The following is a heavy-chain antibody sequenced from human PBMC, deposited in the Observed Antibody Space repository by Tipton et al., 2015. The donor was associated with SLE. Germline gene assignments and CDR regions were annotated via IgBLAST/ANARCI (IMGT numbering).Heavy chain of an antibody. CDR2: IWDDGSNK. D-gene: IGHD3-22*01. CDR3: ARAQYYYDSSGYHKGDYFDY. J-gene: IGHJ4*02. CDR1: GFTFSNYG. V-gene: IGHV3-33*08. Sequence: SLRLSCAASGFTFSNYGIHWVRQAPGKGLEWVAVIWDDGSNKHYADSVKGRFAISRDNSKNTLYLQMNSLRPEDTAVYYCARAQYYYDSSGYHKGDYFDYWGQGTLVTVSS.